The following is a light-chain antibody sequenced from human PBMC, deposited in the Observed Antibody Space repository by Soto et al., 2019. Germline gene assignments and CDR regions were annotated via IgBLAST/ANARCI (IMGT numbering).Light chain of an antibody. Sequence: QSVLTQPPSASGAPGQRVTISCTGTSSNIGAGFDVHWYQQLPGTAPKLLIFANTNRPSGVPDRFSGSKSGTSASLAITGLQAEDEADYYCQSYDNSLSGFWVFGGGTKVTVL. J-gene: IGLJ3*02. CDR1: SSNIGAGFD. CDR2: ANT. CDR3: QSYDNSLSGFWV. V-gene: IGLV1-40*01.